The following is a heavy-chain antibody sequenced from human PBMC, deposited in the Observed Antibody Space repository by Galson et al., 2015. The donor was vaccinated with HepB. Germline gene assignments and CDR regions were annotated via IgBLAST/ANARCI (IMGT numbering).Heavy chain of an antibody. CDR2: ISYDGSNK. Sequence: SLRLSCAASGFTFSNYDMHWVRQAPGKGLEWVAVISYDGSNKYYADSVKGRFTISRDNSKNTLYLQVNSLRPEDTAVYYCAKWSGNYMDWGQGTLVTVSS. J-gene: IGHJ4*02. CDR1: GFTFSNYD. CDR3: AKWSGNYMD. V-gene: IGHV3-30*04. D-gene: IGHD3-3*01.